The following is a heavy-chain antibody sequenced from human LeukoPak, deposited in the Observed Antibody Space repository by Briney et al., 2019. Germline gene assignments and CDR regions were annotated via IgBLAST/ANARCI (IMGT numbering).Heavy chain of an antibody. CDR2: ISSTYNI. CDR1: GFIFSPYA. V-gene: IGHV3-48*02. Sequence: GGSLRLSCAASGFIFSPYAMNWVRQAPGGGLEWVSYISSTYNIYYSDSVRGRFTISRDNAKNSVYLQMNSLRDEDTAVYYCARDHNWGFDFWGQGTLVAVSS. CDR3: ARDHNWGFDF. J-gene: IGHJ4*02. D-gene: IGHD7-27*01.